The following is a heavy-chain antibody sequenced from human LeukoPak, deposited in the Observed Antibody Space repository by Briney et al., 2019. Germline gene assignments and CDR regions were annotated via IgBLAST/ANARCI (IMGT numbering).Heavy chain of an antibody. J-gene: IGHJ3*02. CDR3: ASLRKRGGAFDS. CDR2: IYTSGST. Sequence: PSETLSLTCTVSGGSISSGSYYWSWIRQPAGKGLEWIGRIYTSGSTNYNPSLKSRVTISVDTSKNQFSLKLRSVTAADTAVYYCASLRKRGGAFDSWGQGTAVTVSS. V-gene: IGHV4-61*02. CDR1: GGSISSGSYY.